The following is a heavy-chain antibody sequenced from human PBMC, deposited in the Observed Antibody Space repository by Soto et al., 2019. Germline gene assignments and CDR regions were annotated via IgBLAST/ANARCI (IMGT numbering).Heavy chain of an antibody. CDR1: GYTFTSYY. CDR2: INPSGGST. Sequence: QVQLVQSGAEVKKPGTSVKVSCKASGYTFTSYYMHWVRQAPGQGLDWMGIINPSGGSTTYAQKFQGSVTRARDTSTSTGYMELSSLTSEDTAVYYCASSLSPQAASPGGFDYWGQGTLVIVSS. D-gene: IGHD6-25*01. V-gene: IGHV1-46*01. CDR3: ASSLSPQAASPGGFDY. J-gene: IGHJ4*02.